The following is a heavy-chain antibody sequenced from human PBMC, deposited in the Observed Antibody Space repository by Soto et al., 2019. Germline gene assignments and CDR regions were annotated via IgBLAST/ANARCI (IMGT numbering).Heavy chain of an antibody. CDR3: ARGSWDDVSGHYYMDV. V-gene: IGHV6-1*01. J-gene: IGHJ6*03. Sequence: SQTLSLTCDISGDSVSSNSAGWNWIRQTPSRGLEWLGRTYYKSKWYYTYAASVKSRITVSPDTSKNQFSLPLTSVTPEDTAVYYCARGSWDDVSGHYYMDVWDKGTTVTVSS. D-gene: IGHD1-1*01. CDR1: GDSVSSNSAG. CDR2: TYYKSKWYY.